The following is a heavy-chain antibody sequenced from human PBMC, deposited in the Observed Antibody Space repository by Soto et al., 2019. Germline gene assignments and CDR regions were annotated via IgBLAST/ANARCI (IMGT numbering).Heavy chain of an antibody. V-gene: IGHV4-39*01. J-gene: IGHJ4*02. Sequence: NPSETLSLTCTVSGDPISSSAYYWGWIRQPPGKGLEWIGSTYYSGTTYYNPSLKSRVIISVNTSKIQFSLNLSSVTAADTAVYYCARQATANYGDYYFDYWGQGALVTVSS. CDR2: TYYSGTT. CDR1: GDPISSSAYY. D-gene: IGHD4-17*01. CDR3: ARQATANYGDYYFDY.